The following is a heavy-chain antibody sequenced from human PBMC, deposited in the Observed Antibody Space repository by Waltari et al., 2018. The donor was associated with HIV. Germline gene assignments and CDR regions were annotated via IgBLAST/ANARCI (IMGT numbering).Heavy chain of an antibody. CDR1: GFSFNTYD. V-gene: IGHV3-13*01. CDR3: ARGWSPFDL. Sequence: EVQLVESGGGLVLPGGSWRLSCAASGFSFNTYDLQWVRQAKGKGLEWVPAIGTAGNTYYPDSVKGRFTISRENDKNSLYLQMNSLRAEDTALYYCARGWSPFDLWGRGTLVTVSS. CDR2: IGTAGNT. D-gene: IGHD6-13*01. J-gene: IGHJ2*01.